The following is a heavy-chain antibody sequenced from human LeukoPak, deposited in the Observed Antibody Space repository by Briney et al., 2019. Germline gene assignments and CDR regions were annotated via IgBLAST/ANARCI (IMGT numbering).Heavy chain of an antibody. V-gene: IGHV4-59*08. CDR2: IYYSGST. CDR3: ARHPGLLLFGELVFDI. D-gene: IGHD3-10*01. CDR1: GGSISSYY. J-gene: IGHJ3*02. Sequence: SETLSLTCTVSGGSISSYYWSWIRQPPGKGLEWIGYIYYSGSTNYNPSLKSRVTISVDTSKNQFSLKLSSVTAADTAVYYCARHPGLLLFGELVFDIWGQGTMVTVSS.